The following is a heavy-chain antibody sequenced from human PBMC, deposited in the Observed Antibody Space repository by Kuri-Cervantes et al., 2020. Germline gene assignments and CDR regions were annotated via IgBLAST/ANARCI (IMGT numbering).Heavy chain of an antibody. CDR3: ARAITRNDAFDI. CDR2: ISGSSSYI. V-gene: IGHV3-21*01. Sequence: GESLKISCAASGFTSSSYSMNWVRQAPGKGLEWVSSISGSSSYIYYADSVKGRFTISRDNAKNSLYLQMNSLRAEDTAVYYCARAITRNDAFDIWGQGTMVTVSS. CDR1: GFTSSSYS. J-gene: IGHJ3*02.